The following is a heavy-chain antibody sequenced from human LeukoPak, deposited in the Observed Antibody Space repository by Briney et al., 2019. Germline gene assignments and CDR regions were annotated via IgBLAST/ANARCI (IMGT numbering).Heavy chain of an antibody. D-gene: IGHD3-16*01. J-gene: IGHJ4*02. V-gene: IGHV3-7*01. CDR2: IKEDGTRK. Sequence: GGSLRLSCVASGFTVDTYWMSWVRQAPWKGLDWVAHIKEDGTRKYYVDSVRGRFTISRDNAKNSLFLQMNSLRVEDTAVFYCVAWGSLVVWGQGTLVTVSS. CDR3: VAWGSLVV. CDR1: GFTVDTYW.